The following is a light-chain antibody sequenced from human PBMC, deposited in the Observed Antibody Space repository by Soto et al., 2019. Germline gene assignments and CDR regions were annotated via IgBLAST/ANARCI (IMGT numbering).Light chain of an antibody. CDR1: QSVSSNY. V-gene: IGKV3-20*01. J-gene: IGKJ1*01. Sequence: EVVLTQSPGTLSLSPGERATLSCRASQSVSSNYLAWYRQRPGQAPRLLIYGASSRATGIPDRFSGSGSGTDFTLTISRLEPEDSAVYFCQHYSSQTFGQGTKVEIK. CDR2: GAS. CDR3: QHYSSQT.